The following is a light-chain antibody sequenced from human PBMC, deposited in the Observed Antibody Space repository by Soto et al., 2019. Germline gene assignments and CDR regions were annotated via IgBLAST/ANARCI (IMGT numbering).Light chain of an antibody. CDR3: NSYTSSNPLGV. CDR1: SSDIGGYEY. CDR2: DVS. J-gene: IGLJ1*01. V-gene: IGLV2-14*03. Sequence: SALTQPASVSGSPGQSITISCTGTSSDIGGYEYVSWYQQQPGKAPKRIIYDVSDRPSGVSNRFSGSKSGNTASLAISGLQAEDEADYYCNSYTSSNPLGVFGTGTKLTVL.